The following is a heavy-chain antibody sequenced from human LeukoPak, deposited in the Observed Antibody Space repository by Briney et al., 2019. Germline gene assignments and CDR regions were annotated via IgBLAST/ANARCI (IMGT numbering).Heavy chain of an antibody. CDR1: GYTFTGYY. CDR3: ARDPAVKYYFDY. J-gene: IGHJ4*02. Sequence: GASVKVSCEASGYTFTGYYMHWVRQAPGQGLEWMGWINPNSGGTNYAQKFQGRVTMTRDTSISTAYMELSRLRSDDTAVYYCARDPAVKYYFDYWGQGTLVTVSS. V-gene: IGHV1-2*02. CDR2: INPNSGGT.